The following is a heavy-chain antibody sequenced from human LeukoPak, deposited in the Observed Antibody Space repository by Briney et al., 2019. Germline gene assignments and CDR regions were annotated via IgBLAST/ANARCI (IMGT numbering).Heavy chain of an antibody. CDR1: GGSFSGYY. CDR3: ARPPAHYYYGSGSYYKY. V-gene: IGHV4-34*01. D-gene: IGHD3-10*01. CDR2: INHSGST. J-gene: IGHJ4*02. Sequence: SENLSLTCAVYGGSFSGYYWSWIRQPPGKGLEWIGEINHSGSTNYNPSLKSRVTISVDTSKNQFSLKLSSVTAADTAVYYCARPPAHYYYGSGSYYKYWGQGTLVTVSS.